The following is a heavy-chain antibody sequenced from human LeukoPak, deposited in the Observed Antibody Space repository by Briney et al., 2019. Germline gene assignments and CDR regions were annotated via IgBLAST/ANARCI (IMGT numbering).Heavy chain of an antibody. V-gene: IGHV3-23*01. D-gene: IGHD3-9*01. Sequence: GSLRLSCAASGFTFSSYAMSWVRQAPGKGLEWVSAISGSGGSTYYADSVKGRFTISRDNSKSTLYLQMNSLRAEDTAVYYCAKDVLELYDIYDYWGQGTLVTVSS. CDR3: AKDVLELYDIYDY. CDR2: ISGSGGST. J-gene: IGHJ4*02. CDR1: GFTFSSYA.